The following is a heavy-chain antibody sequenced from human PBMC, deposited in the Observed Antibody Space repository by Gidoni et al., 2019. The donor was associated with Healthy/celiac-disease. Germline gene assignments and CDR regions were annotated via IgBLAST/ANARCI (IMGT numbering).Heavy chain of an antibody. CDR1: RGSISSGGYY. V-gene: IGHV4-31*03. D-gene: IGHD4-17*01. J-gene: IGHJ4*02. Sequence: QLQLQESAPGLVKPSQPLSLTCTVSRGSISSGGYYWSWIRQHPGKVLEWIGYIYSSGSTYYDPTLKSRVTISVDTSKNQFYLKLSSVTAADTAVYYCARAPTFSGDYDYWGQGTLVTVSS. CDR2: IYSSGST. CDR3: ARAPTFSGDYDY.